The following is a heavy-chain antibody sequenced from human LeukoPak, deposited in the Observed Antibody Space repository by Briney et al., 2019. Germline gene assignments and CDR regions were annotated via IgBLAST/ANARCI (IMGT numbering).Heavy chain of an antibody. D-gene: IGHD2-2*01. CDR1: GFTVSNNY. V-gene: IGHV3-66*01. CDR3: AREVRARDLYYYYGMDV. Sequence: PGGSLRLSCAASGFTVSNNYMSWVRQAPGKGLEWVSVIYSGGSTYYADSVKGRFTISRDNSKNTLYLQMNSLRAEDTAVYYRAREVRARDLYYYYGMDVWGQGTTVTVSS. CDR2: IYSGGST. J-gene: IGHJ6*02.